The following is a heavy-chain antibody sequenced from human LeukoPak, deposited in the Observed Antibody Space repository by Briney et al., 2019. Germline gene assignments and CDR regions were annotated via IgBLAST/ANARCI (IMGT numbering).Heavy chain of an antibody. CDR2: MNPYSGNT. D-gene: IGHD3-22*01. V-gene: IGHV1-8*01. J-gene: IGHJ4*02. Sequence: ASVKVSCKASGYTFTSYDINWVRQATGQGLEWMGWMNPYSGNTGYAQKFQGRVTMTRNTSISTAYMELSSLRSEDTAVYYCARVSDGTSTMIDLGGGDYWGQGTLVTVSS. CDR3: ARVSDGTSTMIDLGGGDY. CDR1: GYTFTSYD.